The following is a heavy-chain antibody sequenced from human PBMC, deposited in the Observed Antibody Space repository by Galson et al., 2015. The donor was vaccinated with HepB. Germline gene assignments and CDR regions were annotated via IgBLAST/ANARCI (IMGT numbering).Heavy chain of an antibody. D-gene: IGHD2-15*01. CDR1: GFTFSSYS. J-gene: IGHJ6*02. Sequence: SLRLSCAASGFTFSSYSMNWVRQAPGKGLEWVSYISSSGSTIYYADSVKGRFTISRDNAKNSLYLQMNSLRAEDTAVYYCARDSVGYCSGGSCYPGYYGMDVWGQGTTVTVSS. V-gene: IGHV3-48*04. CDR2: ISSSGSTI. CDR3: ARDSVGYCSGGSCYPGYYGMDV.